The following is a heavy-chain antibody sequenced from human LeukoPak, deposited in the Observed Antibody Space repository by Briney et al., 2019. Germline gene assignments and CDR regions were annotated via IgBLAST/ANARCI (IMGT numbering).Heavy chain of an antibody. D-gene: IGHD4-17*01. CDR3: AREVGYGDPFDY. J-gene: IGHJ4*02. CDR2: IYYGGST. Sequence: SETLSLTCTVSGGSISSYYWSWIRQPPGKGLEWIGYIYYGGSTNYNPSLKSRVTISVDTSKNQFSLKLSSVTAADTAVYYCAREVGYGDPFDYWGQGTLVTVSS. CDR1: GGSISSYY. V-gene: IGHV4-59*01.